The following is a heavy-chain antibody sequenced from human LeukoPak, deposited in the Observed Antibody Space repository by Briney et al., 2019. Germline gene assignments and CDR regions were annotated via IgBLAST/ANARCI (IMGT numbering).Heavy chain of an antibody. D-gene: IGHD2/OR15-2a*01. CDR3: ARPRGYYHGLDAFDI. V-gene: IGHV4-59*08. J-gene: IGHJ3*02. CDR2: IHYSGST. Sequence: PSETLSLTCTVSGGSISSYYWSWIRQPPGKGLEWIGYIHYSGSTNYNPSLKSRVTISVDTSKNQFSLKLSSVTAADTAVYYCARPRGYYHGLDAFDIWGQGTMVTVSS. CDR1: GGSISSYY.